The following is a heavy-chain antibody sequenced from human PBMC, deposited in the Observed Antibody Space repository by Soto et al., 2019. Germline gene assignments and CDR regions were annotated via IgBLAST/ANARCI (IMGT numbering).Heavy chain of an antibody. CDR2: ISGSGDNT. D-gene: IGHD1-7*01. V-gene: IGHV3-23*01. J-gene: IGHJ4*02. CDR3: VDFSQELLYLDS. CDR1: GFTFSRYG. Sequence: EVQLSESGGGLVQPGGSLRLACAASGFTFSRYGMSWVRQAPGKGLEWVSAISGSGDNTYYADSVKGRFTISRDTSNNILFLQINSLAADDTSLYFSVDFSQELLYLDSWGLGALVIVSS.